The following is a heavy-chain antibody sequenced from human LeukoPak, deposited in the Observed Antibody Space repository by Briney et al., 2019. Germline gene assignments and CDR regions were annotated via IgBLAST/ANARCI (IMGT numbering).Heavy chain of an antibody. V-gene: IGHV4-34*01. Sequence: SETLSLTCAVYGGSFSGYYWSWIRQPPGKGLEWIGEINHSGSTNYNPSLKSRVTISVDTSKNQFSLKLSSVTAADTAVYYCARHFLWEPYYFDYWGQGTLVTVSS. CDR2: INHSGST. CDR1: GGSFSGYY. D-gene: IGHD1-26*01. J-gene: IGHJ4*02. CDR3: ARHFLWEPYYFDY.